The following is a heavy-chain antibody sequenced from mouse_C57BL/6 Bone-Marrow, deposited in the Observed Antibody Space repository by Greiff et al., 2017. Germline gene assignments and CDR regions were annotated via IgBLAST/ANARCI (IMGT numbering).Heavy chain of an antibody. D-gene: IGHD1-1*01. CDR3: ARDITTVVERTWFAY. CDR1: GYTFTSYW. V-gene: IGHV1-69*01. Sequence: QVQLQQPGAELVMPGASVKLSCKASGYTFTSYWMHWVKQRPGQGLEWIGEIDPSDSYTNYNQKFKGKSTLTVDKSSSTAYMQLSSLTSEDSAVYNCARDITTVVERTWFAYWGQGTLVTVSA. J-gene: IGHJ3*01. CDR2: IDPSDSYT.